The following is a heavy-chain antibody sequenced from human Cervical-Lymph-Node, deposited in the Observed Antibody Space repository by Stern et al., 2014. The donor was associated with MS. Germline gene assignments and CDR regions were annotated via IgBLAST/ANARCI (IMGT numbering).Heavy chain of an antibody. V-gene: IGHV2-70*01. CDR3: ARIRGVAGYYYYGMDV. J-gene: IGHJ6*02. Sequence: QVTLRESGPALVKPTQTLTLTCTFSGFSLSTSGMCVSWIRQPPGKALEWLALLDWDDDKYYSTSLKTRLTISKDTSKNQVVLTMTNMDPVDTATYYCARIRGVAGYYYYGMDVWGQGTTVTVSS. D-gene: IGHD6-19*01. CDR2: LDWDDDK. CDR1: GFSLSTSGMC.